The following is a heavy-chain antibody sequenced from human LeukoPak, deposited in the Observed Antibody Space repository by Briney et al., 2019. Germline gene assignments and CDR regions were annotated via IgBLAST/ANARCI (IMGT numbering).Heavy chain of an antibody. CDR1: GFTFSSYG. CDR3: AKDLFKAAAPDY. V-gene: IGHV3-30*18. CDR2: ISYDGSNK. J-gene: IGHJ4*02. Sequence: PGRSLRLSCAASGFTFSSYGMHWVRQAPGKGLEWVAVISYDGSNKYYADSVKGRFTISRDNSKNTLYLQTNSLRAEDTAVYYCAKDLFKAAAPDYWGQGTLVTVSS. D-gene: IGHD6-13*01.